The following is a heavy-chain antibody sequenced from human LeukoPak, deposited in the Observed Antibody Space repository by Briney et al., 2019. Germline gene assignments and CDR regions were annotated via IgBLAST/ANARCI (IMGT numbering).Heavy chain of an antibody. CDR3: AKGVTYGYYFDY. CDR1: GFTFSSYA. Sequence: GGSLRLSCVVSGFTFSSYAMSWVRQAPGKGLEWVPAISGSGDSTYYADSVKGRFTISRDTSKNTVHLQMNSLRAVDTAVYYCAKGVTYGYYFDYWGQGTLVTLSS. D-gene: IGHD4-17*01. V-gene: IGHV3-23*01. J-gene: IGHJ4*02. CDR2: ISGSGDST.